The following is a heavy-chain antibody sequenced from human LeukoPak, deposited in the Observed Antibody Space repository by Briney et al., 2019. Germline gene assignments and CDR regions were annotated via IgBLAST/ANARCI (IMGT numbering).Heavy chain of an antibody. Sequence: NSSETLSLTCTVSGGSISSYYWSWIRQPPGKGLEWIGYIYYSGSTNYNPSLKSRVTISVDTSKNQFSLKLSSVTAADTAVYYCVTATYYYDSSGYYPLDYWGQGTLVTVSS. V-gene: IGHV4-59*08. D-gene: IGHD3-22*01. CDR2: IYYSGST. CDR3: VTATYYYDSSGYYPLDY. J-gene: IGHJ4*02. CDR1: GGSISSYY.